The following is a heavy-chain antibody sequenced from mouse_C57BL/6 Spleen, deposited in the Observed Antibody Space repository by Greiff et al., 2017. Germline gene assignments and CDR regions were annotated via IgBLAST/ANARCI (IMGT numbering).Heavy chain of an antibody. D-gene: IGHD1-1*01. V-gene: IGHV5-17*01. CDR1: GFTFSDYG. J-gene: IGHJ4*01. CDR2: ISSGSSTI. CDR3: ARGDGSSSYAMDY. Sequence: DVHLVESGGGLVKPGGSLKLSCAASGFTFSDYGMHWVRQAPEKGLEWVAYISSGSSTIYYADTVKGRFTISRDNAKNTLFLQMTSLRSEDTAMYYCARGDGSSSYAMDYWGQGTSVTVSS.